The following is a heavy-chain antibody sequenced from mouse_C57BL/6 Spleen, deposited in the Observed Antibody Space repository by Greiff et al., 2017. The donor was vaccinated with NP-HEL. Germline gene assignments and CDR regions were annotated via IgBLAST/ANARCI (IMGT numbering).Heavy chain of an antibody. V-gene: IGHV1-69*01. CDR3: AREGGDYDGNYAMDY. J-gene: IGHJ4*01. CDR1: GYTFTSYW. CDR2: IDPSDSYT. D-gene: IGHD2-4*01. Sequence: VQLQQPGAELVMPGASVKLSCKASGYTFTSYWMHWVKQRPGQGLEWIGEIDPSDSYTNYNQKFKGKSTLTVDKSSSTAYMQLSSRTSEDSAVYYCAREGGDYDGNYAMDYWGQGTSVTVSS.